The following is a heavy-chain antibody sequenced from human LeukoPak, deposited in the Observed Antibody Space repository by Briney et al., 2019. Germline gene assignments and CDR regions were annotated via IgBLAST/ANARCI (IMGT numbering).Heavy chain of an antibody. CDR2: ISGSGGST. V-gene: IGHV3-23*01. J-gene: IGHJ4*02. CDR3: AKSGAILLWFGELETGSYYFDY. Sequence: GGSLRLSCAASGFTFSSYAMSWVRQAPGKGLKWVSAISGSGGSTYYADSVKGRFTISRDNSKNTLYLQMNSLRAEDTAVYYCAKSGAILLWFGELETGSYYFDYWGQGTLVTVSS. CDR1: GFTFSSYA. D-gene: IGHD3-10*01.